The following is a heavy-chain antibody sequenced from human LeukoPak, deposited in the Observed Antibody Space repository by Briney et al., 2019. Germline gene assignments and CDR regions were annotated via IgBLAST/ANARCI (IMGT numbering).Heavy chain of an antibody. J-gene: IGHJ6*03. CDR3: ARVSCSDMKCYYYYYMDV. Sequence: PSETLSLTCTVSGGSISSSSCYWGWIRQPPGKGLEWIGSIYYSGSTYYNPSLKSRVTVSVDTSKNQFSLKLSSVTAADTAVYYCARVSCSDMKCYYYYYMDVWGKGTTVTVSS. CDR2: IYYSGST. V-gene: IGHV4-39*07. D-gene: IGHD2-21*01. CDR1: GGSISSSSCY.